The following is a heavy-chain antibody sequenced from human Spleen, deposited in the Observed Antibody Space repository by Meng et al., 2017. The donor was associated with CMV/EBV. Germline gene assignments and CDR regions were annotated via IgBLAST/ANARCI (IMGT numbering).Heavy chain of an antibody. Sequence: ASVKVSCKASGGTFSSYAISWVRQAPGQGLEWMGWINPYSGGTNYAQKFQGRVTMTRDTSISTAYMELSRLRSDDTAVYYCARGLVDWELTRADDAFDIWGQGTMVTVSS. CDR2: INPYSGGT. D-gene: IGHD1-26*01. J-gene: IGHJ3*02. CDR3: ARGLVDWELTRADDAFDI. V-gene: IGHV1-2*02. CDR1: GGTFSSYA.